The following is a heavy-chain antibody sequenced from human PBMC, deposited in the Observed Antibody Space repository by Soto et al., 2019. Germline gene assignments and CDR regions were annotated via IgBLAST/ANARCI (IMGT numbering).Heavy chain of an antibody. J-gene: IGHJ4*02. CDR3: ARGGGYKIYFDY. CDR1: GFTFSSYA. D-gene: IGHD5-12*01. V-gene: IGHV3-30-3*01. CDR2: ISYDGSHK. Sequence: QVQLVESGGGVVQPGRSLILSCAASGFTFSSYAMHWVRQAPGKGPDWLALISYDGSHKFYADSVKGRFTISRDNSKDMLYLQMNSLRPEDTAVYCCARGGGYKIYFDYWGQGTLVTVSS.